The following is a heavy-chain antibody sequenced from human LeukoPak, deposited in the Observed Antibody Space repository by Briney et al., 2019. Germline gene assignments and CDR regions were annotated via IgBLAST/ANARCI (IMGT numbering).Heavy chain of an antibody. V-gene: IGHV3-7*01. CDR3: ARDTGSLSVLDI. J-gene: IGHJ3*02. CDR2: IRDDSTEK. Sequence: GGSLRLSCVASGFTFTSYWTSWVRPAPGKGREWVANIRDDSTEKYYADSVKGRFTVSRDNAQNSVYLQMNSLRAEDTAICYCARDTGSLSVLDIWDQGTLVTVS. CDR1: GFTFTSYW. D-gene: IGHD1-1*01.